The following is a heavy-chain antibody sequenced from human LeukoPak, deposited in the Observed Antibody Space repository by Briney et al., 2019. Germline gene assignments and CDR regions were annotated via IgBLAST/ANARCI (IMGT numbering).Heavy chain of an antibody. V-gene: IGHV4-34*01. D-gene: IGHD6-19*01. J-gene: IGHJ4*02. CDR2: INHSGST. Sequence: SETLSLTCAVSGGSISSGGYYWSWIRQPPGKGLEWIGEINHSGSTNYNPSLKSRVTISVDTSKNQFSLKLSSVTAADTAVYYCARGGSGWYGLDYWGQGTLVTVSS. CDR3: ARGGSGWYGLDY. CDR1: GGSISSGGYY.